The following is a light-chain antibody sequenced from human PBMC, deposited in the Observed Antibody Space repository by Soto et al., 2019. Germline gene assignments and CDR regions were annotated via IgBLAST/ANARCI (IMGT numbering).Light chain of an antibody. CDR3: QQYGSSSYT. J-gene: IGKJ2*01. CDR1: QTVSSSY. CDR2: HAS. Sequence: VLTQSPGTLSLSPGERATLSCRASQTVSSSYLAWYQQKPGQAPRLLIYHASSRATGIPDRFSGSGSETDFTLTISRLEPEDFAVYYCQQYGSSSYTFGQGTKLEIK. V-gene: IGKV3-20*01.